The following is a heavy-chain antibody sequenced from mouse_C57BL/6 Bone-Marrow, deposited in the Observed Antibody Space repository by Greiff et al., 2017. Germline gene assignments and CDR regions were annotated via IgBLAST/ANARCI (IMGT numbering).Heavy chain of an antibody. CDR1: GYTFTDYY. J-gene: IGHJ4*01. V-gene: IGHV1-75*01. CDR2: IFPGSGST. Sequence: QVQLQQSGPELVKPGASVKISCKASGYTFTDYYINWVKQRPGQGLEWIGWIFPGSGSTYYNEKFKGKATLTVDKSSSTAYMLLSSLTSEDSAVYFCARKGGTSDGNYYAMDYWGQGTSVTVSS. D-gene: IGHD2-3*01. CDR3: ARKGGTSDGNYYAMDY.